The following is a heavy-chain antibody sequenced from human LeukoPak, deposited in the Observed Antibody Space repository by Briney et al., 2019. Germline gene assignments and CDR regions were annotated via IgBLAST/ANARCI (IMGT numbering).Heavy chain of an antibody. CDR3: AKDLYGDYGDDY. Sequence: GGSLRLSCAASGFTFSSYWMSWVRQAPGKGLEWVSGISGSDGNTYYADSVKGRFTISRDNSKNTLSLQMNSLRAEDTAVYYCAKDLYGDYGDDYWGQGTLVTVSS. V-gene: IGHV3-23*01. J-gene: IGHJ4*02. CDR1: GFTFSSYW. D-gene: IGHD4-17*01. CDR2: ISGSDGNT.